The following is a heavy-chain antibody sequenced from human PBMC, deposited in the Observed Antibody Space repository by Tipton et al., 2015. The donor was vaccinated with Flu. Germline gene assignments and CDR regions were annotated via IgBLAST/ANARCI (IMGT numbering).Heavy chain of an antibody. Sequence: SLRLSCAASGIKFSSYGMSWVRQAPGKGLEWVSGVTGGGTTYYADSVKGRFTISRDISKNMLFLQMNSLRAEDTAVYYCAKVIPEAVAGLDYWGQGTLVTVS. CDR2: VTGGGTT. CDR1: GIKFSSYG. V-gene: IGHV3-23*01. CDR3: AKVIPEAVAGLDY. D-gene: IGHD6-19*01. J-gene: IGHJ4*02.